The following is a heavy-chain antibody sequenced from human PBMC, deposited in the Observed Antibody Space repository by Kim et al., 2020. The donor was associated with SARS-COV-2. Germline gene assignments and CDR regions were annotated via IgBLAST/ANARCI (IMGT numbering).Heavy chain of an antibody. J-gene: IGHJ4*02. Sequence: SETLSLTCTVSGGSISGFYWSWIRQPPGKGLEWIGYIYYSGSTKYNPSLKSRVTISVDTSKNQFSLKLNSVTAADTAAYYCSRHKSSGWPTFDYWGQGT. CDR2: IYYSGST. D-gene: IGHD6-19*01. CDR3: SRHKSSGWPTFDY. V-gene: IGHV4-59*08. CDR1: GGSISGFY.